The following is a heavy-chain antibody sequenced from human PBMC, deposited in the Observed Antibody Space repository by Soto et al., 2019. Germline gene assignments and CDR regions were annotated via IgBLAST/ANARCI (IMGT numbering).Heavy chain of an antibody. J-gene: IGHJ5*02. CDR3: ARQAQGGSGSYYPNWFDP. D-gene: IGHD3-10*01. CDR1: GGSISSSSYY. Sequence: SETLSLTCTVSGGSISSSSYYWGWIRQPPGKGLEWIGSIYYSGSTYYNPSLKSRVTISVDTSKNQFSLKLSSVTAADTAVYYCARQAQGGSGSYYPNWFDPWGQGTLVTVSS. CDR2: IYYSGST. V-gene: IGHV4-39*01.